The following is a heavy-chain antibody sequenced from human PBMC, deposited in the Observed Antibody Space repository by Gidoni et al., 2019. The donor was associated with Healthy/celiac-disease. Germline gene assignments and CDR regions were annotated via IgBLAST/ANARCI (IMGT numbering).Heavy chain of an antibody. CDR1: GGPISSSSYY. CDR3: AGRYASGDIDAFDI. D-gene: IGHD4-17*01. V-gene: IGHV4-39*01. CDR2: IYYSGSS. J-gene: IGHJ3*02. Sequence: QLQLQESGPGLVKPSETLSLTCTVSGGPISSSSYYLGWIRQPPGKGLEWIGSIYYSGSSYYNPSLKSRVAISVDTTKNQFSLKLSSVTAADTAVYYCAGRYASGDIDAFDIWGQGTMVTVSS.